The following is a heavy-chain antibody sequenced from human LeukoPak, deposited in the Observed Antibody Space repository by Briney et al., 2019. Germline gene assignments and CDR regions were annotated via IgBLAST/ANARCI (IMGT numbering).Heavy chain of an antibody. V-gene: IGHV4-59*01. CDR1: GGSLSSYY. Sequence: SETLSLTCTVSGGSLSSYYWSWIRQPPGKGLEWIGYIYYSGSTNYNPSLKSRVTISVDTSKNQFSLKLSSVTAADMAVYYCARQAVPAAKKNWFDPWGQGTLVTVSS. J-gene: IGHJ5*02. CDR2: IYYSGST. D-gene: IGHD2-2*01. CDR3: ARQAVPAAKKNWFDP.